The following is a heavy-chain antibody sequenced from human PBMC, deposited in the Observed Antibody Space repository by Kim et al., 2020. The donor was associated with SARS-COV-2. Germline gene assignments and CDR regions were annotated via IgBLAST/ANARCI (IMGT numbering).Heavy chain of an antibody. V-gene: IGHV5-10-1*01. CDR1: GFSFASFW. J-gene: IGHJ4*02. CDR3: ARSFGYSYANDY. Sequence: GESLKISCKTSGFSFASFWITWVRQMPGKGLEWMGRIDPSDSNSNNSPSFQGHVTISADKSISTAYLQWSNLKASDTAMYYCARSFGYSYANDYWGQGTL. CDR2: IDPSDSNS. D-gene: IGHD5-18*01.